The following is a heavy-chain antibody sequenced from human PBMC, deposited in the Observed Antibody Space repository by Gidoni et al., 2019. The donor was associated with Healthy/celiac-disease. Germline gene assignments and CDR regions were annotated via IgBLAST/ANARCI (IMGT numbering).Heavy chain of an antibody. CDR3: ARAVAGSGLSAGWFDP. V-gene: IGHV4-31*01. Sequence: QVQLQDSGPCLVQPSQTLSLTCTVSGVSISRGVYYCSWIRQHPGKGLESIGYIYASGSTYYHPSRKSLVTISVDTSKNQFSLKLSSVTAADTAVYYCARAVAGSGLSAGWFDPWVHGTLVTVSS. CDR1: GVSISRGVYY. CDR2: IYASGST. J-gene: IGHJ5*02. D-gene: IGHD6-19*01.